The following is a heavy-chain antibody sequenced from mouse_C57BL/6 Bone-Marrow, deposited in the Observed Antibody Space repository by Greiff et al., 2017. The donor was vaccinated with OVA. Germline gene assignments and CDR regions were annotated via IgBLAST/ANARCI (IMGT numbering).Heavy chain of an antibody. V-gene: IGHV1-15*01. J-gene: IGHJ4*01. Sequence: QVQLQQSGAELVRPGASVTLSCKASGYTFTDYEMHWVKQTPVHGLEWIGAIDPETGGTAYNQKFKSKAILTADKSSSTAYMELRSLTSEDSAVYYCTRYYDYDGYAMDYWGQGTSVTVSS. D-gene: IGHD2-4*01. CDR3: TRYYDYDGYAMDY. CDR2: IDPETGGT. CDR1: GYTFTDYE.